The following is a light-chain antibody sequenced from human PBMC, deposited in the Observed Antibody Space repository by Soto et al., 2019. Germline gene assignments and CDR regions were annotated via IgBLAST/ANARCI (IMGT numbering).Light chain of an antibody. V-gene: IGLV2-23*02. CDR1: SSDVGSYNL. CDR3: CSYAAITTPVI. J-gene: IGLJ2*01. Sequence: QSALTQPASVSGSPGQAITISSTGTSSDVGSYNLVSWYQQHPGKAPKLMIYEVSKRPSGVSNRFSGSKSGNTASLTISGLQTEDEADYFCCSYAAITTPVIFGGGTKLTVL. CDR2: EVS.